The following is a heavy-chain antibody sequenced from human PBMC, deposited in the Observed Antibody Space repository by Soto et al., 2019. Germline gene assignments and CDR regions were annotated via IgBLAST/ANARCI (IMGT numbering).Heavy chain of an antibody. CDR2: ISSSSSYI. CDR1: GFTFSSYA. V-gene: IGHV3-21*01. J-gene: IGHJ6*02. Sequence: PGGSLRLSCAASGFTFSSYAMSWVRQAPGKGLEWVSSISSSSSYIYYADSVKGRFTISRDNAKNSLYLQMNSLRAEDTAVYYCARGRYGGADRMDVWGQGTTVTVSS. D-gene: IGHD1-26*01. CDR3: ARGRYGGADRMDV.